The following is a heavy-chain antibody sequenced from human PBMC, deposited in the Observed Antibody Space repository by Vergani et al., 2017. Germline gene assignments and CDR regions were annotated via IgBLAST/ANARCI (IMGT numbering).Heavy chain of an antibody. CDR1: GGSISSYY. Sequence: QVQLQESGPGLVKPSETLSLTCTVSGGSISSYYWSWIRKPPGKGLEWIGYIYYSGRTNYNPSLKSRVTITVATSTTQFSLKLSSVTASDTAVYYCARAISPGDFWSGDVFDYWGQGTLVTVSS. CDR3: ARAISPGDFWSGDVFDY. J-gene: IGHJ4*02. D-gene: IGHD3-3*01. CDR2: IYYSGRT. V-gene: IGHV4-59*01.